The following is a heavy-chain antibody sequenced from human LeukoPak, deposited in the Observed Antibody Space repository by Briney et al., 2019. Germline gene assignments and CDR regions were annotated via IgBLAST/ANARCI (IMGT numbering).Heavy chain of an antibody. D-gene: IGHD3-16*01. CDR2: IYTTGDT. J-gene: IGHJ4*02. V-gene: IGHV4-4*09. Sequence: SETLSLTCTVSGVSISSYYWSWIRQPPGKGLEWIGSIYTTGDTRYNPSLKSRVTISVGTSKNQFSLKLSPVTAADTAVYYCARATPVGGVRFDYWGQGTLVTVSS. CDR3: ARATPVGGVRFDY. CDR1: GVSISSYY.